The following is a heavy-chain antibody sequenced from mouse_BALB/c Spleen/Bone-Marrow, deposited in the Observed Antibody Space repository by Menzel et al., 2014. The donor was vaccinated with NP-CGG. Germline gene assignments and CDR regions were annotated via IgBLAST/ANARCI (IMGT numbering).Heavy chain of an antibody. J-gene: IGHJ2*01. D-gene: IGHD2-1*01. CDR2: IDPANGNT. Sequence: EVQLQESGAELVKPGASVKLSCTASGFNIKDTYIHWVKQRPERGLEWIGRIDPANGNTKYDPKFQGKATITADTSSNTAYLQLSSLTSEDTAVYYCARYRYGNFDYWGQGTTLTVSS. V-gene: IGHV14-3*02. CDR1: GFNIKDTY. CDR3: ARYRYGNFDY.